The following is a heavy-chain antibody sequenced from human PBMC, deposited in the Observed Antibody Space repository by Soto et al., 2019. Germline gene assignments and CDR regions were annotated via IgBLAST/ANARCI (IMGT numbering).Heavy chain of an antibody. D-gene: IGHD6-13*01. J-gene: IGHJ5*02. CDR1: GYSFTSYW. V-gene: IGHV5-10-1*01. CDR2: IDPSDSYT. CDR3: ARKGGNSSSWYEGGKNWFDP. Sequence: GESLKISCKGSGYSFTSYWISWVRQMPGKGLEWMGRIDPSDSYTNYSPSFQGHVTISADKSISTAYLQWSSLKAPDTAMYYCARKGGNSSSWYEGGKNWFDPWGQGTQVTVSS.